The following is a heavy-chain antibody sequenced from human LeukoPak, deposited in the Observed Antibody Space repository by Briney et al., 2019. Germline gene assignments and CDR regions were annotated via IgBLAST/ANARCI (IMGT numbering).Heavy chain of an antibody. D-gene: IGHD3-3*01. CDR2: ISGSGGST. CDR3: AKVLGYYADPFDY. CDR1: GFTFSSYA. J-gene: IGHJ4*02. Sequence: GGSLRLSCAASGFTFSSYAVSWVRQAPGKGLECVSAISGSGGSTYYADSVKGRFTISRDNSKNTLYLQMNSLGAEDTAVYYCAKVLGYYADPFDYWGQGTLVTVS. V-gene: IGHV3-23*01.